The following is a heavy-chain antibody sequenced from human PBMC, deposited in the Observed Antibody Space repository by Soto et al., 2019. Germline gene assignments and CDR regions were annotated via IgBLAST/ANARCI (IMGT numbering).Heavy chain of an antibody. V-gene: IGHV3-33*01. CDR2: IWYDGSNK. CDR3: ARDPPFGGIAVARGGDY. J-gene: IGHJ4*02. Sequence: QVQLVESGGGVVQPGRSLRLSCAASGFTFSSYGMHWVRQAPGKGLEWVAVIWYDGSNKYYADSVKGRFTISRDNSKNTLYLQMNSLRAEDTAVYYCARDPPFGGIAVARGGDYWGQGTLLTVSS. CDR1: GFTFSSYG. D-gene: IGHD6-19*01.